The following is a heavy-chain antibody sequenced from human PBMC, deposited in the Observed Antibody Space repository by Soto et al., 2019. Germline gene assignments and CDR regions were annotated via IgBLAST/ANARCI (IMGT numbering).Heavy chain of an antibody. J-gene: IGHJ6*01. CDR1: GCTFTGYY. D-gene: IGHD2-15*01. V-gene: IGHV1-2*04. Sequence: GASGKVCCKASGCTFTGYYMHWGRQSPGQGLEWMGWISPNSGGTHYAQKFQGWVTMTRDTSISTAYMELSRLRSDDTAVYYCATVAAAAYTYY. CDR3: ATVAAAAYTYY. CDR2: ISPNSGGT.